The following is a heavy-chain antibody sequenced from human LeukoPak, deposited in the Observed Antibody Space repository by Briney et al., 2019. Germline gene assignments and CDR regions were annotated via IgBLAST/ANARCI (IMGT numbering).Heavy chain of an antibody. CDR1: GFTVNNNY. CDR3: TRSGYRHPYHFES. J-gene: IGHJ4*02. D-gene: IGHD3-22*01. CDR2: IYTGGGT. Sequence: GGSLRLSCAASGFTVNNNYMSWVRQAPGKGLEWVSVIYTGGGTDHADSVKGRFTISRDNSKNTLSLQMNSLRADDTAIYYCTRSGYRHPYHFESWGQGTLVIVSS. V-gene: IGHV3-53*01.